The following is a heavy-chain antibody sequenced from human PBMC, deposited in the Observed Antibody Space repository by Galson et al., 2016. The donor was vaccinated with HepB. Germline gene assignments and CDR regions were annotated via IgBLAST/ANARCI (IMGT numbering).Heavy chain of an antibody. Sequence: LRLSCAASGFTFNNYDMTWVRQAPGKGLEWVSTISGSGGSTDYADSAKGRFTISRDNSKNTLYLQMNSLRAEDTAVYYCAKDSPYWVPLGYYYGMDVWGQGTTVTVSS. D-gene: IGHD2-15*01. CDR2: ISGSGGST. V-gene: IGHV3-23*01. J-gene: IGHJ6*02. CDR1: GFTFNNYD. CDR3: AKDSPYWVPLGYYYGMDV.